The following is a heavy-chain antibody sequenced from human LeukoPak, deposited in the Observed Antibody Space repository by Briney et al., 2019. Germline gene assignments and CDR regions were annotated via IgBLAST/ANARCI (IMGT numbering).Heavy chain of an antibody. CDR3: ARRRPKSIAARNYYYYMDV. CDR1: GGSFSGYY. V-gene: IGHV4-34*01. Sequence: SETLSLTCAVYGGSFSGYYWSWIRQPPGKGLEWIGEINHSGSTNYNPSLKSRVTISVDTSKNQFSLKLSSVTAADTAVYYCARRRPKSIAARNYYYYMDVWGKGTTVTVSS. D-gene: IGHD6-6*01. CDR2: INHSGST. J-gene: IGHJ6*03.